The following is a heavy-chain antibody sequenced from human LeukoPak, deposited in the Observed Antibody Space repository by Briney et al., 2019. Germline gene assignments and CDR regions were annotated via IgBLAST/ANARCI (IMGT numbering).Heavy chain of an antibody. CDR1: SGSFSGYY. CDR2: INHSGST. V-gene: IGHV4-34*01. Sequence: PSETLSLTCAVYSGSFSGYYWSWIRQPPGKGLEWIGEINHSGSTNYNPSLKSRVTISVDTSKNQFSLKLSSVTAADTAVYYCARGIVALSYWGQGTPVTVSS. J-gene: IGHJ4*02. CDR3: ARGIVALSY. D-gene: IGHD3-22*01.